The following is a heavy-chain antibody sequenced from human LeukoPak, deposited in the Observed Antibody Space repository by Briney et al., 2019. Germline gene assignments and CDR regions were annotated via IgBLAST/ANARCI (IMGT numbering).Heavy chain of an antibody. Sequence: HGESLKISCKGSGYSFASYWIAWVRQMPGQGLEWMGIIYPGNSDDRYSPSFQGQVTISVDKSINTAYLQWSSLKASDTAMYYCARQDGYGQYYFDYWGQGTLVTVSS. J-gene: IGHJ4*02. CDR2: IYPGNSDD. V-gene: IGHV5-51*01. D-gene: IGHD5-24*01. CDR3: ARQDGYGQYYFDY. CDR1: GYSFASYW.